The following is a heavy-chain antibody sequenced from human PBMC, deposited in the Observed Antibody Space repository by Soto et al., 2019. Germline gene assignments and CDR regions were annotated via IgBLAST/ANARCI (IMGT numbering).Heavy chain of an antibody. CDR1: GGTFSSYA. V-gene: IGHV1-69*13. CDR2: IIPIFGTA. CDR3: ARVFSGFPRAKSTHYYYYYGMDV. J-gene: IGHJ6*02. D-gene: IGHD3-10*01. Sequence: GASVKVSCKASGGTFSSYAISWVRQAPGQGPDWIGGIIPIFGTANYAQKCQGRVTITADESTSTAYMELSSLRSEDTAVYYCARVFSGFPRAKSTHYYYYYGMDVWGQGTTVTVSS.